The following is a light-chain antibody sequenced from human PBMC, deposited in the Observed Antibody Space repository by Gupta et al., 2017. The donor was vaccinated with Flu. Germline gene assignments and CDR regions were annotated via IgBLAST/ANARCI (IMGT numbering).Light chain of an antibody. CDR2: KDS. CDR1: ALPKQY. Sequence: SYELTQPPSVSVSPGQTARITCSGDALPKQYAYWYQQKPGQAPVLVIYKDSERPSGIPERFSGSSSGTTVTLTISGVQAEDEADYYCQSADSSVHSLWVFGGGTKLTVL. CDR3: QSADSSVHSLWV. V-gene: IGLV3-25*02. J-gene: IGLJ3*02.